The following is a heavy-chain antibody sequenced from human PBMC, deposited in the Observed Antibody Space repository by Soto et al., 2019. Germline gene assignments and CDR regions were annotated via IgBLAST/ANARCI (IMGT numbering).Heavy chain of an antibody. Sequence: ASVKVSCKASGYTFTGYYMHWVRQAPGQGLEWMGWINPNSGGTNYAQKFQGWVTMTRDTSTSTAYMELSSLRSEDTAVYYCARAVVALYYYYGMDVWGQGTTVTVSS. D-gene: IGHD2-21*01. V-gene: IGHV1-2*04. J-gene: IGHJ6*02. CDR3: ARAVVALYYYYGMDV. CDR2: INPNSGGT. CDR1: GYTFTGYY.